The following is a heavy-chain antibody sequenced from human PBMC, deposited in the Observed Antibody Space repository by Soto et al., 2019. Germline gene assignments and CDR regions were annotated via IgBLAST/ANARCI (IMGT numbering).Heavy chain of an antibody. V-gene: IGHV4-34*01. Sequence: PSETLSLTCAVYGGSFSGYYWSWIRQPPGKGLNWIGEINHSGSTNYNPSLKSRVTISVDTSKSQFSLKLSSVTAADTAVYYCARDFTDSSGPTLGMGVWGQGTTVTVSS. J-gene: IGHJ6*02. CDR1: GGSFSGYY. D-gene: IGHD6-19*01. CDR2: INHSGST. CDR3: ARDFTDSSGPTLGMGV.